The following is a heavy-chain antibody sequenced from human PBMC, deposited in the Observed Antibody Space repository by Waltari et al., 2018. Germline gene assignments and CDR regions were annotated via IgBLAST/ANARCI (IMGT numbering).Heavy chain of an antibody. Sequence: QVQLQQWGAGLLKPSETLSLTCAVYGASLSGYYWSWIRQPPGKGLAWIGEITQSGDTYYNPSLKTRVAISMDTSKNQFSLKVTSVGAADTAVYYCARGRYAYKSGVEWGQGTLVTVSS. J-gene: IGHJ4*02. CDR2: ITQSGDT. CDR1: GASLSGYY. D-gene: IGHD2-2*01. CDR3: ARGRYAYKSGVE. V-gene: IGHV4-34*01.